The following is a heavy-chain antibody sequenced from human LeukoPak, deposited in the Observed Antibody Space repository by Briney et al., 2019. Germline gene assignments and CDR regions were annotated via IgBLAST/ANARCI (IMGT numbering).Heavy chain of an antibody. CDR1: GGSISSSNW. V-gene: IGHV3-7*01. D-gene: IGHD2-2*01. Sequence: ETLSLTCAVSGGSISSSNWWSWVRQAPGKGLEWVANIKQDGSEKYYVDSVKSRFTISRDNAKNSLYLQMNSLRAEDTAVYYCARYPAAISSTRYFYMDVWGKGTTVTVSS. CDR2: IKQDGSEK. J-gene: IGHJ6*03. CDR3: ARYPAAISSTRYFYMDV.